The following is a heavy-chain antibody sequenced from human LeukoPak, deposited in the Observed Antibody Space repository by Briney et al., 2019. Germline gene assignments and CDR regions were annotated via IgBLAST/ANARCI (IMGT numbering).Heavy chain of an antibody. V-gene: IGHV3-30-3*01. CDR1: GFTYSSYW. CDR2: ISYDGSNK. CDR3: ARELDSGSYHQYFQH. Sequence: GGSLRLSCAASGFTYSSYWMHWVRQAPGKGLEWVAVISYDGSNKYYADSVKGRFTISRDNSKNTLYLQMNSLRAEDTAVYYCARELDSGSYHQYFQHWGRGTLVTVSS. J-gene: IGHJ1*01. D-gene: IGHD1-26*01.